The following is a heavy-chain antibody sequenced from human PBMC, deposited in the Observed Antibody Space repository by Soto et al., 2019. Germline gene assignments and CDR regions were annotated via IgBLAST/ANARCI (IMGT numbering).Heavy chain of an antibody. CDR3: ARGSTHYGIDV. D-gene: IGHD1-1*01. Sequence: QVQLVQSGAEVKKPGASVKVSCKTSGYTFTNNGINWVRQAPGQGLEWMGWISGYNGNTAYAQKLEGRVTMTTETFTSPAYMELRSLRSDDTAVYYCARGSTHYGIDVWGQGTMVTVSS. J-gene: IGHJ6*02. V-gene: IGHV1-18*04. CDR1: GYTFTNNG. CDR2: ISGYNGNT.